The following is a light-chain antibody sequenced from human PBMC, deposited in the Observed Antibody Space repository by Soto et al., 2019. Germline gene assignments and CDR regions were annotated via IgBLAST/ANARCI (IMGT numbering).Light chain of an antibody. CDR1: QSITNW. V-gene: IGKV1-5*03. J-gene: IGKJ2*01. CDR2: MAS. Sequence: DIQMTQSPSTLSASVGDRVTITCRASQSITNWLAWYQQKPGKAPKLLIYMASNLESGVPSRFSGSGSGTEFTLTISSLQPDDFATYYCQQYNSSFGQGTKLEIK. CDR3: QQYNSS.